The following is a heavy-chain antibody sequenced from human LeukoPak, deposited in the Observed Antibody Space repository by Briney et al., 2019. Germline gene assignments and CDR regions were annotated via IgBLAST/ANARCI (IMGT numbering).Heavy chain of an antibody. CDR2: IQYDGSKT. V-gene: IGHV3-33*01. CDR3: ARGGLTGTTIPYFDY. Sequence: PGGSLRLSCAGSGFTFSHYGMHWVRQAPGRGLEWVAGIQYDGSKTYYGDSVKGRFSISRDNSRNTLYLQMSSLRAEDTAVYYCARGGLTGTTIPYFDYWGRGTLVSVSS. D-gene: IGHD1-7*01. CDR1: GFTFSHYG. J-gene: IGHJ4*02.